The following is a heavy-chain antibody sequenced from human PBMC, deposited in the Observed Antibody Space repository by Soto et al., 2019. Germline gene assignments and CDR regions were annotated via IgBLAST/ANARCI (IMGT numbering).Heavy chain of an antibody. CDR2: IYYSGTT. V-gene: IGHV4-31*03. D-gene: IGHD2-21*01. J-gene: IGHJ6*02. CDR1: GGSISSGGYY. CDR3: AASCVACGGFNYYGMDV. Sequence: QVQLQESGPGLVKPSQTLSLTCTVSGGSISSGGYYWYWIRQHPGKGLEWIGYIYYSGTTYYNPSLKNRVTISVHTSKNQFSLKLSSVTAADTAVYYCAASCVACGGFNYYGMDVWGQGTTVTVSS.